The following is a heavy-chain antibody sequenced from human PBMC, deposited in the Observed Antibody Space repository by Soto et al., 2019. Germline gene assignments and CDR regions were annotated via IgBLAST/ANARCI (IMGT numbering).Heavy chain of an antibody. V-gene: IGHV4-34*01. CDR3: ARGQRNTAMLLSQYYYYGMDV. CDR2: INHSGST. Sequence: ETLSLTCAVFVGSFSGHYWSWIRQTPGRGLEWIGEINHSGSTNYNPSLKSRVTISVDTSKNQFSLKLSSVTAADTAVYYCARGQRNTAMLLSQYYYYGMDVWGQGTTVTVSS. J-gene: IGHJ6*02. CDR1: VGSFSGHY. D-gene: IGHD5-18*01.